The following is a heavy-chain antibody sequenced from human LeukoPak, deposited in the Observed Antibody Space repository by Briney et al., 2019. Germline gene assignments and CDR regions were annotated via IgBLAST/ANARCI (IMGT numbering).Heavy chain of an antibody. V-gene: IGHV1-8*03. CDR2: MNPNSGNT. J-gene: IGHJ4*02. Sequence: ASVKVSCKASGYTFTSYDINWVRQATGQGLEWMGWMNPNSGNTGYAQKFQGRVTITRNTSISTAYMELSSLRSEDTAVYYCARALGSSWTVGYWGQGTLVTVSS. CDR3: ARALGSSWTVGY. CDR1: GYTFTSYD. D-gene: IGHD6-13*01.